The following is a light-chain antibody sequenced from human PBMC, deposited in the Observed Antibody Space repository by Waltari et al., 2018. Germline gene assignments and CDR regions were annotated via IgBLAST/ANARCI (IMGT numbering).Light chain of an antibody. CDR2: EVT. J-gene: IGLJ2*01. V-gene: IGLV2-23*02. Sequence: QSALTQPASVPGSPGQSITISCTGTSSDVGRYNLVSWYQQHPGKAPKLMIYEVTKRPSGVSNRFSGSKSGNTASLTISGLQAEDESDYYCCSYAGASTHVVFGGGTKVTVL. CDR1: SSDVGRYNL. CDR3: CSYAGASTHVV.